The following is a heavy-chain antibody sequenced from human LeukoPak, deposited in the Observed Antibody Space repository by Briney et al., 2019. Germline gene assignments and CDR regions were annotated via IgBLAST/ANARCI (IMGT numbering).Heavy chain of an antibody. J-gene: IGHJ4*02. CDR3: ARVLDSSGWYAFDY. CDR1: GFTFDDHG. Sequence: PGGSLRLSCAASGFTFDDHGMSWVRQAPGKGLEWVSGINWNGGSTGYADSVKGRFTISRDNAKNSLYLQMNSLRAEDTALYYCARVLDSSGWYAFDYWGQGTLVTVSS. D-gene: IGHD6-19*01. CDR2: INWNGGST. V-gene: IGHV3-20*04.